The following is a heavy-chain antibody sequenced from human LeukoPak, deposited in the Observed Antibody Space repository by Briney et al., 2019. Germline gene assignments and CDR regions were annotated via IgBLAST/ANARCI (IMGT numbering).Heavy chain of an antibody. Sequence: PGGSLRLSCAASGFTFSSYAMSWVRQAPGKGLEWVSAISGSGGSTYYADSVKGRFTISRDNSKNTLYLQMNSLRAEDTAVYYCAKDLTGHDSSGYCLNWFDPWGQGTLVTVSS. V-gene: IGHV3-23*01. D-gene: IGHD3-22*01. J-gene: IGHJ5*02. CDR3: AKDLTGHDSSGYCLNWFDP. CDR1: GFTFSSYA. CDR2: ISGSGGST.